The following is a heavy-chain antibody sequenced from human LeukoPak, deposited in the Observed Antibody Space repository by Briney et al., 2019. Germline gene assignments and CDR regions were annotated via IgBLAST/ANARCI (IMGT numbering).Heavy chain of an antibody. V-gene: IGHV3-23*01. CDR1: GFTFSSYA. D-gene: IGHD2-2*01. CDR2: ISGSGGTT. Sequence: GGSLRLSCTASGFTFSSYAMSWVRQAPGRGLEWVSAISGSGGTTYYADSVKGRFTISRDNSKNTLYLQMNSLRAEDTAIYYCAKCHYQLLCDYWGQGTPVTVSS. J-gene: IGHJ4*02. CDR3: AKCHYQLLCDY.